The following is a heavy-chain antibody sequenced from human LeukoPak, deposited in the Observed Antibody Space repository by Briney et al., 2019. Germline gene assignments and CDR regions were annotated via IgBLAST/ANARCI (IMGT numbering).Heavy chain of an antibody. CDR3: GGFEAAAGLDY. CDR2: ISSSGSYI. J-gene: IGHJ4*02. D-gene: IGHD6-13*01. Sequence: GGSLRLSCAASGFTFSSYSMNWVRQAPGKGLEWVSSISSSGSYIYYADSVKGRFTISRDKSKNTLYLQMNSLRAEDTAVYYCGGFEAAAGLDYWGQGTLVTVSS. V-gene: IGHV3-21*04. CDR1: GFTFSSYS.